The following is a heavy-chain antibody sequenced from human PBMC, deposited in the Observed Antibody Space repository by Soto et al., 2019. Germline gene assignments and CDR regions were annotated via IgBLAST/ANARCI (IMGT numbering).Heavy chain of an antibody. CDR1: GFSFSSYA. Sequence: EVQLLESGGDLVQPGGSLRLSCIVSGFSFSSYAMTWVRQAPGKGLEWVASISVTGGTTYHTDSVKGRFTVSRVNSKNTLYLQMNSLRAEDTAVYYCARRLVTKYYFDYWGQGTLVAVSS. CDR3: ARRLVTKYYFDY. D-gene: IGHD1-1*01. V-gene: IGHV3-23*01. CDR2: ISVTGGTT. J-gene: IGHJ4*02.